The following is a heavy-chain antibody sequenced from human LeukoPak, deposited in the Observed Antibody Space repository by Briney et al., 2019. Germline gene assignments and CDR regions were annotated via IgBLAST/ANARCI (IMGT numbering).Heavy chain of an antibody. D-gene: IGHD5-18*01. V-gene: IGHV1-2*02. Sequence: ASVKVSCKASGYTFTGYYMHWVRQAPGQGLEWMGWINPNSGGTNYAQKFQGRVTMTRDTSTSTVYMELSSLRSEDTAVYYCAREKGYSYGPHYYYCGMDVWGQGTTVTVSS. J-gene: IGHJ6*02. CDR3: AREKGYSYGPHYYYCGMDV. CDR1: GYTFTGYY. CDR2: INPNSGGT.